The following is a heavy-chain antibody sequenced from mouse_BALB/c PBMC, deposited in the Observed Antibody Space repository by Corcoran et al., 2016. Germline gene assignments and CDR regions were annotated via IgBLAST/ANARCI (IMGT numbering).Heavy chain of an antibody. CDR3: ARYTPLYGNSDY. D-gene: IGHD2-1*01. V-gene: IGHV1-66*01. CDR1: GYSFTSYY. CDR2: IFPGSGNT. J-gene: IGHJ2*01. Sequence: QVQLQQSGPELVKPGASVKISCKASGYSFTSYYIHWVKQRPGQGLEWIGWIFPGSGNTKYNEKFKGKATLTADTSSSTAYMQLSSLTSEDSAVYFCARYTPLYGNSDYWGQGTTLTVSS.